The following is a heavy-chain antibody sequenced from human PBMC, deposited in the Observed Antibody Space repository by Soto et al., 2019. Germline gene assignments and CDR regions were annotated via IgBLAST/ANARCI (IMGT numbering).Heavy chain of an antibody. CDR2: ITSGGGDT. D-gene: IGHD6-19*01. CDR1: GFTFNSYA. CDR3: ARVGEKQWLLLDV. V-gene: IGHV3-23*01. J-gene: IGHJ6*02. Sequence: GGSLRLSCAASGFTFNSYAMSWVRQTPGKGLEWVSGITSGGGDTYYADSVKGRFIISRDNSKNTVSLQMNSLRAGDTAVYYCARVGEKQWLLLDVWGQGTTVTVSS.